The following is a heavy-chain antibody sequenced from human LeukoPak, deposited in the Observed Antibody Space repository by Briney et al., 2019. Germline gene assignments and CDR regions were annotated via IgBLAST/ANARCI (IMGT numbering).Heavy chain of an antibody. CDR1: GYTFTSYV. Sequence: GASVKVSCKASGYTFTSYVISWVRQAPGQRLEWMGWISAYNGNTNYAQKLQGRVTMTTDTSTSTAYMELRSLRSDDTAVYYCARGQLRSHRSPSDYWGQGTLVTVSS. D-gene: IGHD4-17*01. CDR2: ISAYNGNT. CDR3: ARGQLRSHRSPSDY. J-gene: IGHJ4*02. V-gene: IGHV1-18*01.